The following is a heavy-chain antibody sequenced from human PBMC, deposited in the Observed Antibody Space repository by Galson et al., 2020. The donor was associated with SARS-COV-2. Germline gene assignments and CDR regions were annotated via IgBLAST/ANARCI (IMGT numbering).Heavy chain of an antibody. CDR1: GFIFGDYG. CDR2: INWSGGTT. V-gene: IGHV3-20*04. D-gene: IGHD3-10*01. Sequence: GGSLRLSCAASGFIFGDYGMTWVRQVPGKGLAWVAGINWSGGTTVYADSVKGRFTISRDNAKNSLYLQMSSLRVEDTAFYYCARKDYYGSGNDVWGQGTTVTVSS. J-gene: IGHJ6*02. CDR3: ARKDYYGSGNDV.